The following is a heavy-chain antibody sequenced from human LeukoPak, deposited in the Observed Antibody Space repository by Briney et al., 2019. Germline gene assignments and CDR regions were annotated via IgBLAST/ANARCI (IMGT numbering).Heavy chain of an antibody. CDR2: ISGGGGAT. D-gene: IGHD3-3*01. V-gene: IGHV3-23*01. CDR1: GFIFSSYA. CDR3: AKDLNYDFWSGYYGYFDY. Sequence: GGSLRVSCAASGFIFSSYAMSRVRQAPGKGLEWVSAISGGGGATYYADSVKGRFTISRDNSKNTLYLQMNSLRAEDTAVYYCAKDLNYDFWSGYYGYFDYWGQGTLVTVSS. J-gene: IGHJ4*02.